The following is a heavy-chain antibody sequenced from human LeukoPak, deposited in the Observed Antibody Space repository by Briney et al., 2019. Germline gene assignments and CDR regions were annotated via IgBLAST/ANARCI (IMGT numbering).Heavy chain of an antibody. V-gene: IGHV2-5*01. CDR1: GFSLSTSGVG. CDR3: ARRWGMAVAGSYYFDY. J-gene: IGHJ4*02. D-gene: IGHD6-19*01. CDR2: IYWNDDK. Sequence: SGPTLVKPTQTLTLTCTFSGFSLSTSGVGVGWIRQPPGKALEWLALIYWNDDKRYSPSPKSRLTFTKDTSKNQVVLTMTNMDPGDTATFYCARRWGMAVAGSYYFDYWGQGTLVTVSS.